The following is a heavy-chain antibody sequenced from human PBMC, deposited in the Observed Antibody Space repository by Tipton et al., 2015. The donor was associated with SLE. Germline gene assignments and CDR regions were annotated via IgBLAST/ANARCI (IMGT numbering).Heavy chain of an antibody. Sequence: LRLSCAASGFTFSSYRMNWVRQAPGKGLEWIGSIFYSGSTYYNPSLKSRVTISVDTSKNQFSLKLSSVTAADTAVYYCARLWWLKSSFDYWGQGTLVTVSS. CDR3: ARLWWLKSSFDY. CDR1: GFTFSSYR. D-gene: IGHD2-8*02. J-gene: IGHJ4*02. V-gene: IGHV4-39*07. CDR2: IFYSGST.